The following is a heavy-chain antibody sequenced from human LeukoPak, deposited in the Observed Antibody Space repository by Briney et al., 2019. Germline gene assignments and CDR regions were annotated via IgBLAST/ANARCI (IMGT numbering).Heavy chain of an antibody. CDR2: INQDGTEQ. J-gene: IGHJ4*02. Sequence: GGSLRLSCAASGFTLSNFWMNWVRQALGKGLEWVANINQDGTEQYYVVSVQGRHTISRDNAKRSLYLQMNNLRADDTAVYYCARDSSAERGQQLANWVQGTLATVPS. V-gene: IGHV3-7*04. CDR3: ARDSSAERGQQLAN. CDR1: GFTLSNFW. D-gene: IGHD6-13*01.